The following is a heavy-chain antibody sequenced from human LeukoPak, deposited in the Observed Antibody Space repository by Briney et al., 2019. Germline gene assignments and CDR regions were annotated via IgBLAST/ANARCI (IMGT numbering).Heavy chain of an antibody. CDR3: ARDGGYSGFDADC. CDR1: GFTFSDEY. Sequence: PGGSLRLSCAASGFTFSDEYMSWIRQAPGKGLEWISCVSNSGSTIYYADSVRGRFTISRENDKNSLFLQMNSLRAEDTAVYYCARDGGYSGFDADCWGQGTLVTVSS. V-gene: IGHV3-11*04. J-gene: IGHJ4*02. CDR2: VSNSGSTI. D-gene: IGHD5-12*01.